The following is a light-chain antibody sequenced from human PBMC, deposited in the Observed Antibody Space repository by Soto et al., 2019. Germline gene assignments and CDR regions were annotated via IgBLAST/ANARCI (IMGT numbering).Light chain of an antibody. CDR2: AAS. Sequence: AIQMTQSPSSLAGSVGDRLTITCRASQDIGNDLGWYQQKPGKAPKLLIYAASSLPSGVSSRFSGSGSGTEFTLTISSLQPEDFATYYCLQVFNFPRAFGQGTKVDIK. J-gene: IGKJ1*01. V-gene: IGKV1-6*02. CDR1: QDIGND. CDR3: LQVFNFPRA.